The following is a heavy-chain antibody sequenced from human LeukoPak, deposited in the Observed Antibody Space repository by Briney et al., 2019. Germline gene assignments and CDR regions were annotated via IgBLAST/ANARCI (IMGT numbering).Heavy chain of an antibody. D-gene: IGHD2-2*01. CDR2: ISGSGGST. Sequence: GKSLRLSCAASGFAFSSYAMTWVRQPPGKGLEWVSGISGSGGSTYYADSVKGRFTISRDNTKNTLYLQMNSLRAEDTAVYYCAKDRHAPGRYCSSTSCFPFDSWGQGTLVTVSS. J-gene: IGHJ5*01. V-gene: IGHV3-23*01. CDR1: GFAFSSYA. CDR3: AKDRHAPGRYCSSTSCFPFDS.